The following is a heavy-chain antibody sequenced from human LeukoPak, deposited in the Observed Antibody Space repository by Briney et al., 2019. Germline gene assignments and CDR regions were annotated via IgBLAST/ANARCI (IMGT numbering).Heavy chain of an antibody. D-gene: IGHD1-26*01. CDR1: GFTCSGFA. CDR3: AKMKGHPLPKYYMDV. Sequence: GGSLRLPRAASGFTCSGFAMSWVRRTPGKGLEWVSGISGSGDNTLYADSVKGRFTISRDNSKNTLYLEMNSLRAEDTAIYYCAKMKGHPLPKYYMDVWGQGTTVTVSS. CDR2: ISGSGDNT. V-gene: IGHV3-23*01. J-gene: IGHJ6*01.